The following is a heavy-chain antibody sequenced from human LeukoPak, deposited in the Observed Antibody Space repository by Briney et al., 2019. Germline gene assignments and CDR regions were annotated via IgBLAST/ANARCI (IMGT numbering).Heavy chain of an antibody. CDR2: INPNSGGT. CDR3: ARVRARFLEWLLPY. J-gene: IGHJ4*02. CDR1: GYTFTGYY. D-gene: IGHD3-3*01. V-gene: IGHV1-2*06. Sequence: ASVKVSCKASGYTFTGYYMHWVRQAPGQGLEWMGRINPNSGGTNYAQKFQGRVTTTRDTSISTAYMELSRLRSDDTAVYYCARVRARFLEWLLPYWGQGTLVTVSS.